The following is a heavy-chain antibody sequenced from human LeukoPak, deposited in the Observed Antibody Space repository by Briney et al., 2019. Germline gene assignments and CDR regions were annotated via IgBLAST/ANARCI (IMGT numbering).Heavy chain of an antibody. J-gene: IGHJ5*02. CDR1: GFTFSSYE. V-gene: IGHV3-48*03. Sequence: HSGGSLRLSCAASGFTFSSYEMNSVRQAPGKGLEWVSYISSSGSTIYYADSVKGRFTISRDNAKNSLYLQMNSLRAEDTAVYYCAKDFHCSSTSCYGVNWFDPWGQGTLVTVSS. D-gene: IGHD2-2*01. CDR3: AKDFHCSSTSCYGVNWFDP. CDR2: ISSSGSTI.